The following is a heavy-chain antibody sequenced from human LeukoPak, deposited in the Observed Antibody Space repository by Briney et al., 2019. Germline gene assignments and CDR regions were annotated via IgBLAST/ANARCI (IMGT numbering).Heavy chain of an antibody. CDR2: IKQDGSEK. V-gene: IGHV3-7*01. Sequence: PGGSLRLSCAASGFTFSSYWMSWVRQAPGKGLEWVANIKQDGSEKYYVDSVKGRFTISRDNAKNSLYLQMNSLRAEDTAVYYCARDEYDSSGNYYYYYYMDAWGKGTTITVSS. CDR3: ARDEYDSSGNYYYYYYMDA. CDR1: GFTFSSYW. J-gene: IGHJ6*03. D-gene: IGHD3-22*01.